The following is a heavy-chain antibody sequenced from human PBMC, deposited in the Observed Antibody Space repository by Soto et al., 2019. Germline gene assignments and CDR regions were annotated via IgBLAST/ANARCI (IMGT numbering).Heavy chain of an antibody. V-gene: IGHV4-34*01. CDR2: INHSGST. CDR1: GGSFSGYH. J-gene: IGHJ4*02. Sequence: PSETLSLTCTVFGGSFSGYHWSWVRQPPGKGLEWIGEINHSGSTKYIPSLKSRITISADTSKNQFSLRLSSVTAADTAVYYCVAGGTRWLQSPFDYWGQGTLVTVSS. D-gene: IGHD1-1*01. CDR3: VAGGTRWLQSPFDY.